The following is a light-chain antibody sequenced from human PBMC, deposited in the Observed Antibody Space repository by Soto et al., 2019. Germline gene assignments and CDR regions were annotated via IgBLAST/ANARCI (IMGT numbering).Light chain of an antibody. CDR1: QSVSSN. V-gene: IGKV3-15*01. Sequence: EIVMTQSPATLSVSPGERATLSCRASQSVSSNLAWYQQKPGQAPRLLIYGASTRATGIPARFSGSGSGTEFTLNISRLQSEDFAVYYCQRYKDWPGTFGQGTKVEIK. J-gene: IGKJ1*01. CDR2: GAS. CDR3: QRYKDWPGT.